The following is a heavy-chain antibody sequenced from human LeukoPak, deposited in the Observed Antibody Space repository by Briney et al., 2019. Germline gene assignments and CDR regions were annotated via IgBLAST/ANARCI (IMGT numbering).Heavy chain of an antibody. CDR1: GFTFSSYA. D-gene: IGHD2-2*02. CDR3: ARDSRLVVVPAAISLGYYFDY. J-gene: IGHJ4*02. CDR2: ISYDGSNK. V-gene: IGHV3-30-3*01. Sequence: HPGGSLRLSCAASGFTFSSYAMHWVRQAPGKGLEWVAVISYDGSNKYYADSVKGRFTISRDNSKNTLYLQMNSLRAEDTAMYYCARDSRLVVVPAAISLGYYFDYWGQGTLVTVSS.